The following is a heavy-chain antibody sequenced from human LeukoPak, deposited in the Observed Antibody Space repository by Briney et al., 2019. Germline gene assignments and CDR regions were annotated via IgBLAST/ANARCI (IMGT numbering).Heavy chain of an antibody. J-gene: IGHJ4*02. D-gene: IGHD3-10*01. CDR1: GFTFSSYA. CDR2: VSYDGSNE. Sequence: GGSLRLSCEASGFTFSSYAMHWVRQAPGKGLEWVAVVSYDGSNEYYAESVEGRFSISRDTSKNTLSLQMNSLTTEDTAVYYCARAASGLLVHFDYWGTGTLVSVSS. CDR3: ARAASGLLVHFDY. V-gene: IGHV3-30-3*01.